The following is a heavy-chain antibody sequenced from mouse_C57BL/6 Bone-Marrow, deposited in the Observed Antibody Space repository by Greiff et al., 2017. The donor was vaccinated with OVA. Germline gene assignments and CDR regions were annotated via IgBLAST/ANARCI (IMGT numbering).Heavy chain of an antibody. D-gene: IGHD2-4*01. CDR2: IRSKSNNYAT. CDR3: VGGDYDGWFAY. Sequence: EVHLVESGGGLVQPKGSLKLSCAASGFSFNTYAMNWVRQAPGKGLEWVARIRSKSNNYATYYADSVKDRFTISRDDSESMLYLQRNNLKTEDTAMYYGVGGDYDGWFAYWGQGTLVTVSA. V-gene: IGHV10-1*01. J-gene: IGHJ3*01. CDR1: GFSFNTYA.